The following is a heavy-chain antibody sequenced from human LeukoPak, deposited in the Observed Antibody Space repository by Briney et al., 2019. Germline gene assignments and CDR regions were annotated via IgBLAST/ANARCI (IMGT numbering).Heavy chain of an antibody. Sequence: SETLSLTCAVYGGSISSYYWSWIRQPPGKGLEWIGEINHSGSTNYNPSLKSRVTISVDTSKNQFSLKLSSVTAADTTMYYCARHSSGSLYYFDYWGQGTLVTVSS. CDR3: ARHSSGSLYYFDY. CDR2: INHSGST. CDR1: GGSISSYY. J-gene: IGHJ4*02. D-gene: IGHD3-22*01. V-gene: IGHV4-34*01.